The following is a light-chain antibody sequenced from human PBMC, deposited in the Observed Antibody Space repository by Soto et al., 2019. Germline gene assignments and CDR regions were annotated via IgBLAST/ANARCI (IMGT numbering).Light chain of an antibody. CDR3: AAWDDSLSGGV. CDR2: SND. Sequence: QSVLTQPPSASGTPVQTVTISCSGSSFNIGFNYVYWYQQLPGMAPKLLIHSNDERPSGVPDRFSGSKSGTSASLAISGLRSEDEAEYYCAAWDDSLSGGVFGPGTKVTVL. CDR1: SFNIGFNY. J-gene: IGLJ1*01. V-gene: IGLV1-47*02.